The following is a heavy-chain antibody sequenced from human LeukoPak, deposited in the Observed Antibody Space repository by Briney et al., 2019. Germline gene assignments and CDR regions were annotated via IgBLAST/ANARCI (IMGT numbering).Heavy chain of an antibody. CDR2: INHSGST. CDR1: GGSFSGYY. Sequence: ASGTLSLTCAVYGGSFSGYYWSWIRQPPGKGLEWIGEINHSGSTNCNPSLKSRVTISVDTSKNQFSLKLSSVTAADTAVYYCANGKYQLLSSWFDPWGQGTLVTVSS. V-gene: IGHV4-34*01. D-gene: IGHD2-2*01. CDR3: ANGKYQLLSSWFDP. J-gene: IGHJ5*02.